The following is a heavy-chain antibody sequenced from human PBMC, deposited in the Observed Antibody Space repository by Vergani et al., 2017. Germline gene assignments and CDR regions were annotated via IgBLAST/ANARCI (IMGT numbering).Heavy chain of an antibody. CDR1: GGTFSSYT. J-gene: IGHJ4*02. CDR3: AIRYYDILTGYYSHIDY. V-gene: IGHV1-69*02. Sequence: QVQLVQSGAEVKKPGSSVKVSCKASGGTFSSYTISWVRQAPGQGLEGMGRIIPILGIANYAQKFQGRVTITADKSTSTAYMELSSLRSEDTAVYYCAIRYYDILTGYYSHIDYWGQGTLVTVSS. CDR2: IIPILGIA. D-gene: IGHD3-9*01.